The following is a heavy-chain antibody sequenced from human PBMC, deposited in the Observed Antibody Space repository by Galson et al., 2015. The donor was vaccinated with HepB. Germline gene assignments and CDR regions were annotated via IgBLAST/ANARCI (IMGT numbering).Heavy chain of an antibody. CDR2: IYHSGST. Sequence: SETLSLTCAVSGGSISSSNWWSWVRQPPGKGLEWIGEIYHSGSTNYNPSLKSRVTISVDKSKNQFSLKLSSVTAADTAVYYCARARSAQRYYYGMDVWGQGTTVTVSS. J-gene: IGHJ6*02. CDR3: ARARSAQRYYYGMDV. D-gene: IGHD1-26*01. CDR1: GGSISSSNW. V-gene: IGHV4-4*02.